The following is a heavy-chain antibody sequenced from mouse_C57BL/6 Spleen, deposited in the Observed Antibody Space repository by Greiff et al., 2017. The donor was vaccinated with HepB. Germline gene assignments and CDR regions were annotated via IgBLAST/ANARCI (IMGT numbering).Heavy chain of an antibody. J-gene: IGHJ1*03. V-gene: IGHV1-53*01. Sequence: VQLQQPGTELVKPGASVKLSCKASGYTFTSYWMHWVKQRPGQGLEWIGNINPSNGGTNYNEKFKSKATLTVDKSSSTAYMQLSSLTSEDSAVYYCARALYGNYWYFDVWGTGTTVTVSS. CDR2: INPSNGGT. CDR3: ARALYGNYWYFDV. CDR1: GYTFTSYW. D-gene: IGHD2-1*01.